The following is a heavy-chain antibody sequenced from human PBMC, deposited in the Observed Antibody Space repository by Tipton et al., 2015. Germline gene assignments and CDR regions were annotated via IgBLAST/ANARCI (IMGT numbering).Heavy chain of an antibody. CDR2: IYYSGST. D-gene: IGHD3-3*01. CDR3: ASRYDFWSGYYMSYGMDV. Sequence: TLSLTCAVSGGSISSSSYYWDWIRQPPGKGLEWIGSIYYSGSTYYNPSLKSRVTISVDTSKNQFSLKLRSVTAADTAVYYCASRYDFWSGYYMSYGMDVWGQGTTVTVSS. V-gene: IGHV4-39*01. CDR1: GGSISSSSYY. J-gene: IGHJ6*02.